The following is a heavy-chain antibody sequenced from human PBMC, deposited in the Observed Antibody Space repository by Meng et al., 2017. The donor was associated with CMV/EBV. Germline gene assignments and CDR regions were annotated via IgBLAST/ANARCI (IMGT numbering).Heavy chain of an antibody. CDR2: ISSSSSTI. CDR1: GFTFSDYY. Sequence: GESLKISCAASGFTFSDYYMSWIRQAPGKGLEWVSYISSSSSTIYYADSVKGRFTISRDNAKNSLYLQMNSLRAKDTAVYYCARVLGSSSLYYYYGMDVWGQGTTVTVS. D-gene: IGHD6-6*01. J-gene: IGHJ6*02. CDR3: ARVLGSSSLYYYYGMDV. V-gene: IGHV3-11*04.